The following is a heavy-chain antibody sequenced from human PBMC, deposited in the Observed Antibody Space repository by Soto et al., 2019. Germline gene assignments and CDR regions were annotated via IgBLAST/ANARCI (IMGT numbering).Heavy chain of an antibody. CDR3: ARDIVVVPAATLPFDY. V-gene: IGHV1-46*01. CDR2: INPSGGST. J-gene: IGHJ4*02. CDR1: GYTFTSYC. D-gene: IGHD2-2*01. Sequence: DXVKVSSKASGYTFTSYCMHWVRQAPGQGLEWMGIINPSGGSTSYSQKFQGRVTMTRDTSTSTVYMELSSLRSEDTAVYYCARDIVVVPAATLPFDYWGQGTLVTVYS.